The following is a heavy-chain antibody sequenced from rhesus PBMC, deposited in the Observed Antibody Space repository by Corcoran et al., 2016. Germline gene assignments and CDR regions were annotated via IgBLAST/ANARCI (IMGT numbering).Heavy chain of an antibody. J-gene: IGHJ4*01. CDR2: IIPLVGIT. D-gene: IGHD6-31*01. Sequence: QVQLVQSGAEVKKPGASVKVSCKASGVTFGSYAISWVRQAPGQGLEWMGVIIPLVGITNHAEKFQGRVTITADTTTSTAYRELSSLGFVDTAGYYCARGDSYSSGPVYWGRGVLVTVSS. CDR1: GVTFGSYA. CDR3: ARGDSYSSGPVY. V-gene: IGHV1-198*02.